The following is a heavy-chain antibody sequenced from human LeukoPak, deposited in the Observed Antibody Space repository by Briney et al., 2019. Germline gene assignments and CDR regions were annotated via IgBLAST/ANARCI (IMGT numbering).Heavy chain of an antibody. Sequence: GGSLRLSCAASGFTFSNAWMSWVRQAPGKGLEWVGRVKSKTDGGTTDYAAPVKGGFTISRDDSKNTLYLQMNSLKTEDTAVYYCTTAYSNPPPVRPGKIAVAGTYDAFDIWGQGTMVTVSS. CDR1: GFTFSNAW. D-gene: IGHD6-19*01. CDR3: TTAYSNPPPVRPGKIAVAGTYDAFDI. V-gene: IGHV3-15*01. CDR2: VKSKTDGGTT. J-gene: IGHJ3*02.